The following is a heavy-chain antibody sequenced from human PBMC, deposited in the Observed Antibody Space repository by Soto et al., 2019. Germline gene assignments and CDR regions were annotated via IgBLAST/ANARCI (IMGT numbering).Heavy chain of an antibody. CDR1: GFTFSSYS. V-gene: IGHV3-48*01. CDR3: ARGGAYGDYSLSGAFDI. Sequence: GGSLRLSCAASGFTFSSYSMNWVRQAPGKGLEWVSYISSSSSTIYYADSVKGRFTISRDNAKNSLYLQMNSLRAEDTAVYYCARGGAYGDYSLSGAFDIWGQGTMVTVSS. J-gene: IGHJ3*02. D-gene: IGHD4-17*01. CDR2: ISSSSSTI.